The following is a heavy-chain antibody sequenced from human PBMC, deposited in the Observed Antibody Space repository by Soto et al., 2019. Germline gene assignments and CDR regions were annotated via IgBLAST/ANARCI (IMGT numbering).Heavy chain of an antibody. V-gene: IGHV3-64*01. CDR3: AGAGAAARYYFDY. D-gene: IGHD6-13*01. Sequence: GGSLRLSCAASGFTFSSYATHWVRQAPGKGLEYVSAISSNGGSTYYANSVKGRFTVSRDNSKNTLYLQMGSLRAEDMAVYYCAGAGAAARYYFDYWGQGTLVTVSS. J-gene: IGHJ4*02. CDR2: ISSNGGST. CDR1: GFTFSSYA.